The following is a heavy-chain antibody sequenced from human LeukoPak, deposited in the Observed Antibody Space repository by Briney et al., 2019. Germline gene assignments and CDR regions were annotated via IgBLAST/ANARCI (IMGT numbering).Heavy chain of an antibody. V-gene: IGHV1-2*02. CDR1: GYTFTGYY. CDR3: ARVISGSLYY. Sequence: GASVKVSCKASGYTFTGYYIHWVRQAPGQGLEWMGWINPNSGGTNYAQNFQGRVTMTRDTSISTAYMELSRLRSDDTAVYYCARVISGSLYYWGQGTLVTVSS. CDR2: INPNSGGT. D-gene: IGHD1-26*01. J-gene: IGHJ4*02.